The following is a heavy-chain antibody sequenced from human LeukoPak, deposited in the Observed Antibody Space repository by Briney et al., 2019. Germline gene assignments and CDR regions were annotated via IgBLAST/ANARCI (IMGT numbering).Heavy chain of an antibody. J-gene: IGHJ6*03. CDR3: ARAVSNSYGDFYYYYYMDV. D-gene: IGHD4-17*01. V-gene: IGHV4-61*02. CDR2: IYTSGST. Sequence: PSETLSLTCTVSGGSISSGSYYWSWIRQPAGKGLEWIGRIYTSGSTNYNPSLKSRVTISVDTSKTQFSLKLSSVTAADTAVYYCARAVSNSYGDFYYYYYMDVWGKGTTVTISS. CDR1: GGSISSGSYY.